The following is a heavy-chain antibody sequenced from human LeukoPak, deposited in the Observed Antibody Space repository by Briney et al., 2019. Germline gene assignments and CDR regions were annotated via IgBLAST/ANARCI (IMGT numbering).Heavy chain of an antibody. CDR3: SMVVPAARAERNWFDP. J-gene: IGHJ5*02. V-gene: IGHV3-49*05. CDR2: IRSKTFGETT. CDR1: GFVFGDYG. D-gene: IGHD2-2*01. Sequence: NPGRSLRLSCTASGFVFGDYGVSWFRQSPGKGLEWVGFIRSKTFGETTEYAASVTGRFSISRDDSISIAHLQMNNLKTEDTAVYPCSMVVPAARAERNWFDPWGQGTLVTVSS.